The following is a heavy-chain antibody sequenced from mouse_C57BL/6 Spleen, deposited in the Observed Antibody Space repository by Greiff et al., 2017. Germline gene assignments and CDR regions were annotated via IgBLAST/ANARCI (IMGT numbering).Heavy chain of an antibody. D-gene: IGHD1-1*01. CDR1: GYTFTSYW. V-gene: IGHV1-53*01. J-gene: IGHJ4*01. Sequence: QVQLKQPGTELVKPGASVKLSCKASGYTFTSYWMHWVKQRPGQGLEWIGNINPSNGGTNYNEKFKSKATLTVDKSSSTAYMQLSSLTSEDSAVYYCARKGFNYGYAMDYWGQGTSVTVSS. CDR2: INPSNGGT. CDR3: ARKGFNYGYAMDY.